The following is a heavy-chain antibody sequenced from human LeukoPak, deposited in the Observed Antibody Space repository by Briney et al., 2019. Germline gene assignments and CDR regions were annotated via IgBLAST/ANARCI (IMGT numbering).Heavy chain of an antibody. Sequence: SVKVSCKTSGGSFSNYIITWVRQAPGQGLEWMGGIVPLFATPHYSQKYQGRLTIITDDPKSAAYMELSSLPSEDTAVYYCASRNDILTGYYPNSWGQGTLVVVSS. CDR3: ASRNDILTGYYPNS. CDR2: IVPLFATP. J-gene: IGHJ4*02. V-gene: IGHV1-69*05. CDR1: GGSFSNYI. D-gene: IGHD3-9*01.